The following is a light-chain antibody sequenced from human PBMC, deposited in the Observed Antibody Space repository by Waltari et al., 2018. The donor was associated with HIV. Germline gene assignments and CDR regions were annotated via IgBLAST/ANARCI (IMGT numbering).Light chain of an antibody. CDR2: DVS. CDR1: SNAIGSSNY. V-gene: IGLV2-14*03. J-gene: IGLJ1*01. Sequence: QSALTQPASVSGSPGQSITISCTGTSNAIGSSNYVSWHQQHPGEATKLIIHDVSDRPSGISNRFSGSKSGNTASLTISGLQTEDEADYYCSSYTSSITYVFGSGTRVTVL. CDR3: SSYTSSITYV.